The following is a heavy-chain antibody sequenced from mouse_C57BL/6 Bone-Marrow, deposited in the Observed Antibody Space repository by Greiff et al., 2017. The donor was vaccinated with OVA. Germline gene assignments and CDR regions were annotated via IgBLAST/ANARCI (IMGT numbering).Heavy chain of an antibody. CDR2: IFPGSGST. J-gene: IGHJ2*01. V-gene: IGHV1-75*01. CDR1: GYTFTDYY. Sequence: VQLVESGPELVKPGASVKISCKASGYTFTDYYINWVKQRPGQGFEWIGWIFPGSGSTYYNEKFKGKATLTVEKSSSTAYMLLSSLTSEDSAVYFCARSATVVAPNYFDYWGQGTTLTVSS. D-gene: IGHD1-1*01. CDR3: ARSATVVAPNYFDY.